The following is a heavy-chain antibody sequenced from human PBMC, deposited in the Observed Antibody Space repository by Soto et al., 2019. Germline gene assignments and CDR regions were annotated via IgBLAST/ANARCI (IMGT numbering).Heavy chain of an antibody. J-gene: IGHJ4*02. CDR2: IYHSGST. CDR1: GGSISSSNW. Sequence: SETLSLTCAVSGGSISSSNWWSWVRQPPGKGLEWIGEIYHSGSTNYNPSLKSRVTISVDKSKNHFSLKLSSVTAADTAVFYCATSSNYYDSSGSIFDYWGQGTLVTVSS. D-gene: IGHD3-22*01. V-gene: IGHV4-4*02. CDR3: ATSSNYYDSSGSIFDY.